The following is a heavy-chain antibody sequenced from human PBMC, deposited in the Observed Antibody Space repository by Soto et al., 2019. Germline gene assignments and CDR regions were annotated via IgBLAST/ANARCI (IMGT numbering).Heavy chain of an antibody. J-gene: IGHJ4*02. CDR2: IIPILGIA. Sequence: KVSCKCSSGRLRNYKISWVRQAPGQGLEWMGRIIPILGIANYAQKFQGRVTITADKSTSTAYMELSSLRSEDTAVYYCARARRDGYNSHFDYWGQGTLVTVSS. V-gene: IGHV1-69*02. CDR1: SGRLRNYK. CDR3: ARARRDGYNSHFDY. D-gene: IGHD5-12*01.